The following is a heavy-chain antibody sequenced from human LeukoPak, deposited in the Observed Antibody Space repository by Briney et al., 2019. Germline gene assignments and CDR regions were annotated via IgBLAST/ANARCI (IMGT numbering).Heavy chain of an antibody. Sequence: SETLSLTCTVSGGSISSYYWSWIRQPPGKGLEWIGYIYYSGSTNYNPSLKSRVTISVDTSKNQFSLKLSSVTAADTAVYYCARTGYSSGWSYLDYWGQGTLVTVSS. CDR2: IYYSGST. D-gene: IGHD6-19*01. CDR1: GGSISSYY. V-gene: IGHV4-59*01. CDR3: ARTGYSSGWSYLDY. J-gene: IGHJ4*02.